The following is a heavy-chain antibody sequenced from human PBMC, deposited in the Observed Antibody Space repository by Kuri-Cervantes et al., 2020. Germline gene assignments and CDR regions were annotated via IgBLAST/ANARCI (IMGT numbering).Heavy chain of an antibody. J-gene: IGHJ4*02. CDR3: ATDKGYFAFDY. CDR2: ISSSSSYI. V-gene: IGHV3-21*01. CDR1: GFTFSSYS. Sequence: GGSLRLSCAASGFTFSSYSMNWVRQAPGKGLEWVSSISSSSSYIYYADSVKGRFTISRDNAKNSLFLQINSLRVEDTAVYYCATDKGYFAFDYWGQGTLVTVSS. D-gene: IGHD1-26*01.